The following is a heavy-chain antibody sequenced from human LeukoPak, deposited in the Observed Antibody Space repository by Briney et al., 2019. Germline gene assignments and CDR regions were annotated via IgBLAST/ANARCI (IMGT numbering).Heavy chain of an antibody. Sequence: GGSLRLSCAASGFTFNIYAMSWVRQAPGKGLEWVSTISGSGGSTYYADSVKGRFTISRDNSKNTLYLQMNSLRAEDTAVYYCAKVVGLQWLVRANFDYGGQGTLVTVSS. D-gene: IGHD6-19*01. CDR2: ISGSGGST. CDR3: AKVVGLQWLVRANFDY. CDR1: GFTFNIYA. V-gene: IGHV3-23*01. J-gene: IGHJ4*02.